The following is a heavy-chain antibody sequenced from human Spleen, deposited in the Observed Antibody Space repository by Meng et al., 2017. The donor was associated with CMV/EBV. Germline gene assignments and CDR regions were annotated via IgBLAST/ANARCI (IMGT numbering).Heavy chain of an antibody. CDR1: GYTLTGYY. CDR2: IIPIFGTA. J-gene: IGHJ3*02. Sequence: SVKVSCKASGYTLTGYYMHWVRQAPGQGLEWMGGIIPIFGTANYAQKFQGRVTITTDESTSTAYMELRSLRSDDTALYYCARDLFCSSDNCDDAFNIWGQGTMVTVSS. D-gene: IGHD6-25*01. CDR3: ARDLFCSSDNCDDAFNI. V-gene: IGHV1-69*05.